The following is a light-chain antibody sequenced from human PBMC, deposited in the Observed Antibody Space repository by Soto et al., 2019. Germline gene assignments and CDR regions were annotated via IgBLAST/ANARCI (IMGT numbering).Light chain of an antibody. CDR2: GAS. J-gene: IGKJ1*01. CDR1: QSVRSY. Sequence: EIVMTQSPATLSVSPGERATLSCGASQSVRSYLAWYQQKPGQAPRLLIHGASTRAPGIPARFSGSGSGTDFTLTISSLQSEDFAVYYCQQYTGSPWTFGQGTKVEIK. V-gene: IGKV3-15*01. CDR3: QQYTGSPWT.